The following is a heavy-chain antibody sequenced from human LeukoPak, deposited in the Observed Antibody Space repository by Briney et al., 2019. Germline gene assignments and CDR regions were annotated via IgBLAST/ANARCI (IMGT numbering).Heavy chain of an antibody. CDR3: AKDVYDILTGYYVFDY. CDR2: ISYDGSHK. D-gene: IGHD3-9*01. V-gene: IGHV3-30*04. CDR1: GFTFSSYS. J-gene: IGHJ4*02. Sequence: GGSLRLSCAASGFTFSSYSMHWVRQAPGKGLEWVTLISYDGSHKYYADSVKGRFTISRDNSKNTLYLQMNSLRAEDTAVYYCAKDVYDILTGYYVFDYWGQGTLVTVSS.